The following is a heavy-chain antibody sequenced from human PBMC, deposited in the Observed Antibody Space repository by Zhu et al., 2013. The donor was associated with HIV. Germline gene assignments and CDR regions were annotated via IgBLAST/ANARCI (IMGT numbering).Heavy chain of an antibody. V-gene: IGHV1-2*02. D-gene: IGHD6-19*01. CDR2: INCNDGDT. CDR3: AREGGASRSGWYGFDI. Sequence: QVQLVHSGAEVKKPGASVKVSCKAAGYTFTDYYIHWVRQAPGQGLEYMGWINCNDGDTKYAQKFQGRVTMTSDPSIATAYMDLHSLTSDDTAVYFXAREGGASRSGWYGFDIYGQGTMVTVSS. J-gene: IGHJ3*02. CDR1: GYTFTDYY.